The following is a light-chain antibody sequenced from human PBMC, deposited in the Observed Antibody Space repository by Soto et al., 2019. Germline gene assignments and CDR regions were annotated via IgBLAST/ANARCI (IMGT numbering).Light chain of an antibody. V-gene: IGKV3-20*01. Sequence: EIVLTQSPGTLSLSPRERATLSCRASQSVSSNYLAWYQHKPGQAPRLLIYGASSRAPGIPDRFSGSGSGTDFTVTISRLEPEAFAVYYCQQYAASQRTFGQGTQVEVK. CDR3: QQYAASQRT. J-gene: IGKJ1*01. CDR2: GAS. CDR1: QSVSSNY.